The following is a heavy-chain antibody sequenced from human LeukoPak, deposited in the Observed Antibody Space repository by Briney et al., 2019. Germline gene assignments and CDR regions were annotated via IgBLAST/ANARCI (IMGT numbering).Heavy chain of an antibody. Sequence: SETLSLTCTVSGYSISSGYYWGWSRQPPGKGLEWIGSIYHSGSTYSHPSLKTRVTISVDTSKNQFSLKLSSVTAADTAVHYFARDLDFGVVTGYFDYWGQGTLVTVSS. D-gene: IGHD3-3*01. CDR2: IYHSGST. J-gene: IGHJ4*02. CDR3: ARDLDFGVVTGYFDY. CDR1: GYSISSGYY. V-gene: IGHV4-38-2*02.